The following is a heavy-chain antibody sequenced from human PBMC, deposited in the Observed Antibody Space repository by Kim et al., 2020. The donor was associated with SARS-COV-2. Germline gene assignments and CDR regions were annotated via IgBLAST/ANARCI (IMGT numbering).Heavy chain of an antibody. CDR1: GYSFTTYW. D-gene: IGHD1-7*01. J-gene: IGHJ5*02. V-gene: IGHV5-51*01. CDR2: IYPGDSDT. Sequence: GESLKISCKGSGYSFTTYWIGWVRQMPGKGLEWMGLIYPGDSDTRYSPSFQGQVTISADQSNSTAYLQWSSLKASDTAMYYCARRDCNYGLNKMRRDNWFSPSGKVTLVTVSS. CDR3: ARRDCNYGLNKMRRDNWFSP.